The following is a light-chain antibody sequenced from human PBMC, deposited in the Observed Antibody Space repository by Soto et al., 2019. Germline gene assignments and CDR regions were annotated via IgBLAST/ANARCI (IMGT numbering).Light chain of an antibody. Sequence: DIQMTQSPSSLSASVGDRVTIPCRASRSIATYLNWYQQSPGKAPKVLIYAASTLPSGVPSRFSGSGGWTEFTLTITILQPEDSATYYCQQSYSGQLTVGPGTKVDIK. CDR2: AAS. CDR1: RSIATY. V-gene: IGKV1-39*01. CDR3: QQSYSGQLT. J-gene: IGKJ3*01.